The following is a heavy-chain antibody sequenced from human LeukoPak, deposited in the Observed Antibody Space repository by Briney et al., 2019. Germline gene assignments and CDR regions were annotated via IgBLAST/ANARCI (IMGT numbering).Heavy chain of an antibody. CDR3: ARAQWELLGDAFDI. CDR2: IYSGGST. D-gene: IGHD1-26*01. Sequence: PGGSLRLSCAASGFTVSSNYMTWVRQAPGKGLEWVSVIYSGGSTYYADSVKGRFTISRDNSKNTLYLQMNSLRAEDTAVYYCARAQWELLGDAFDIWGQGTMVTVSS. CDR1: GFTVSSNY. V-gene: IGHV3-66*01. J-gene: IGHJ3*02.